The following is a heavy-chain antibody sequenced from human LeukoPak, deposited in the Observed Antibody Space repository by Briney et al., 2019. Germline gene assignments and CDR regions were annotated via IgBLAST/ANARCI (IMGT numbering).Heavy chain of an antibody. CDR3: ASGYYYDSSRYYRFDY. CDR2: IFYNGST. CDR1: GGSVSSYY. D-gene: IGHD3-22*01. V-gene: IGHV4-59*08. Sequence: SETLSLTCTVSGGSVSSYYWTWIRQPPGKGPESTGYIFYNGSTNYNPSLKSRVTISVDTSKNQFSLKLRSVSAADTAVYYCASGYYYDSSRYYRFDYWGQGTLVTVSS. J-gene: IGHJ4*02.